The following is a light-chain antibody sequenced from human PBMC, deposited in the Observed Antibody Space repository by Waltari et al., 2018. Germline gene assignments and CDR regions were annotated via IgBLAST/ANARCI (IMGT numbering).Light chain of an antibody. CDR2: AAS. V-gene: IGKV1-39*01. CDR3: QQSYSTPPFT. CDR1: QSISSY. J-gene: IGKJ3*01. Sequence: DIQMTQSPSSLSVSVGDRVTITCRASQSISSYLNWYQQKPGKAPKLLIYAASSLQSGVPSRFSGSGSWTDFTLTISSLQPEDFATYYCQQSYSTPPFTFGPGTKVDIK.